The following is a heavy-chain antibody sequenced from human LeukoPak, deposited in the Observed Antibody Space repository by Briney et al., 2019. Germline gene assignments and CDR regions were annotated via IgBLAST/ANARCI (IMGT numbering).Heavy chain of an antibody. V-gene: IGHV4-59*01. J-gene: IGHJ4*02. CDR3: ARDRLYYFDY. CDR1: GGSISSYY. CDR2: IYYSGTT. Sequence: PSETLSLTCTVSGGSISSYYWSWIRQPPGKGQEWIGYIYYSGTTNYNPSLKSRVTISVDTSKNQFSLNLSSVTAADTAVYYCARDRLYYFDYWGQGTLVTVSS.